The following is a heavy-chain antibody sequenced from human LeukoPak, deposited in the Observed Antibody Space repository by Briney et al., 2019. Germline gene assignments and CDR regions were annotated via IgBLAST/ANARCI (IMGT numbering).Heavy chain of an antibody. CDR1: GYTFTSYA. D-gene: IGHD6-13*01. V-gene: IGHV7-4-1*02. CDR2: INTNTGNP. J-gene: IGHJ4*02. Sequence: ASVTVSFKASGYTFTSYAMNWVRQAPGQGLEWMGWINTNTGNPTYAQGFTGRFVFSLDTSVSTAYLQISSLKAEDTAVYYCAKEGTYGSSWSLDYWGQGTLVTVSS. CDR3: AKEGTYGSSWSLDY.